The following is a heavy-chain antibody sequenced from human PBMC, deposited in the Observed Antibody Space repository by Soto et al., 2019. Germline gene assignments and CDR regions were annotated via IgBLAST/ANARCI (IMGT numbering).Heavy chain of an antibody. J-gene: IGHJ6*02. Sequence: SVKVSCKASGGTFSSYAISWVRQAPGQGLEWMGGIIPIFGTASYAQKFQGRVTITADESTSTAYMELSSLRSEDTAVYYCARGLGYCSSTSCYPSAYYYYGMDVWGQGTTVTVSS. D-gene: IGHD2-2*01. V-gene: IGHV1-69*13. CDR2: IIPIFGTA. CDR3: ARGLGYCSSTSCYPSAYYYYGMDV. CDR1: GGTFSSYA.